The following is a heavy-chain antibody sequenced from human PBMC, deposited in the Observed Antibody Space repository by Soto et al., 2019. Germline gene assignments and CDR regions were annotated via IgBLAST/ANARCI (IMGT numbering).Heavy chain of an antibody. D-gene: IGHD5-18*01. CDR3: ARGGGIQLWSYYFDY. Sequence: QVQLVQSGAEVKKPGSSVKVSCKASGGTFSSYTISWVRQAPGQGLEWMGRIIPIRGIANYAQKFQGRVTITADKSTSTAYMELSSLRSEDTAVYYCARGGGIQLWSYYFDYWGQGTLVTVSS. CDR2: IIPIRGIA. J-gene: IGHJ4*02. V-gene: IGHV1-69*02. CDR1: GGTFSSYT.